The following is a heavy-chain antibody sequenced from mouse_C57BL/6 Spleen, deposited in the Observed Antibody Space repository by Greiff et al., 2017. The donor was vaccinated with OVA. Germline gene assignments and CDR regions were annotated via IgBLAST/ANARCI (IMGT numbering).Heavy chain of an antibody. D-gene: IGHD1-1*01. CDR1: GFTFSSYG. CDR3: ARHGDYCSSLYAMDY. J-gene: IGHJ4*01. CDR2: ISSGGSYT. V-gene: IGHV5-6*02. Sequence: DVMLVESGGDLVKPGGSLKLSCAASGFTFSSYGMSWVRQTPDKRLEWVATISSGGSYTYYPDSVKGRFTISRDNAKNTLYLQMSSLKSEDTAMYYCARHGDYCSSLYAMDYWGQGTSVTVSS.